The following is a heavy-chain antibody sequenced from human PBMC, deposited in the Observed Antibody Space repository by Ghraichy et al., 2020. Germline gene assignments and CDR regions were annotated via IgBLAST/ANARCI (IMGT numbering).Heavy chain of an antibody. J-gene: IGHJ5*02. CDR1: GFTFSDYA. Sequence: GGSLRLSCAASGFTFSDYAMHWVRQAPGKGLQWVAIISYDGSDKYYADSVKGRFTISRDDSKSTLYLQMNSLRAEDTAFYYCARDKDYSDSTAEPSWFDPWGQGTLVTVSS. CDR2: ISYDGSDK. V-gene: IGHV3-30-3*01. CDR3: ARDKDYSDSTAEPSWFDP. D-gene: IGHD3-22*01.